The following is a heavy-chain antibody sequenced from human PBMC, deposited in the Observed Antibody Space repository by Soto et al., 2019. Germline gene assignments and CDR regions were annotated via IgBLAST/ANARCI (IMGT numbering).Heavy chain of an antibody. CDR2: ISYDGSNK. D-gene: IGHD1-7*01. V-gene: IGHV3-30-3*01. CDR3: ARGVRMGYNWNYPGFDY. J-gene: IGHJ4*02. CDR1: GFTFSSYA. Sequence: GESLKISCAASGFTFSSYAMHWVRQAPGKGLEWVAVISYDGSNKYYADSVKGRFTISRDNSKNTLYLQMNSLRAEDTAVYYCARGVRMGYNWNYPGFDYWGQGTLVTVSS.